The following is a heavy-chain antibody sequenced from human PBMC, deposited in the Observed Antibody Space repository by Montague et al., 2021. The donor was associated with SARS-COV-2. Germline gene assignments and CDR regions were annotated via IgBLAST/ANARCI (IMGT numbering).Heavy chain of an antibody. CDR3: ARDWDGGSYRHYFDS. CDR1: GGSMSYFY. Sequence: SETLSLTCTVSGGSMSYFYWSWIRQTPGKGLEWIGYMYPNGRADYNPSLKGRVTITMDTSKNQLSLNLTSVTAADTAMYFCARDWDGGSYRHYFDSWGQGTLVTVSS. D-gene: IGHD3-16*02. CDR2: MYPNGRA. J-gene: IGHJ4*02. V-gene: IGHV4-59*01.